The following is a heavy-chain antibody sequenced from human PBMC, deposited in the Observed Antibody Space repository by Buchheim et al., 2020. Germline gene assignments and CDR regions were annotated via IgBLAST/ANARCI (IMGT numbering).Heavy chain of an antibody. CDR3: ARGPGGDGL. J-gene: IGHJ2*01. CDR2: ISGDGSTI. Sequence: QVQLVESGGGLVKPGESLTLSCAASGFSFSDYYMSWIRQAPGKGLEWLSYISGDGSTIYFADSVKGRLTISRDNTRHSVYLQMNGLSPEDTAVYYCARGPGGDGLWGRGTL. D-gene: IGHD3-16*01. CDR1: GFSFSDYY. V-gene: IGHV3-11*01.